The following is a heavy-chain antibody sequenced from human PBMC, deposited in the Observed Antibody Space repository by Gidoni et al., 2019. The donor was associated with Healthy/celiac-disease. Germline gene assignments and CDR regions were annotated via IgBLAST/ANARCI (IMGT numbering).Heavy chain of an antibody. CDR3: ARVSGWYDEYFQH. V-gene: IGHV3-21*01. CDR1: GFTFSSYS. D-gene: IGHD6-19*01. Sequence: EVQLVESGGGLVKPGGSLRLSCAASGFTFSSYSMNWVRQAPGKGLEWFSSISSSSSYIYYADSVKGRLTISRDNAKNSLYLQMNSLRAEDTAVYYCARVSGWYDEYFQHWGQGTLVTVSS. J-gene: IGHJ1*01. CDR2: ISSSSSYI.